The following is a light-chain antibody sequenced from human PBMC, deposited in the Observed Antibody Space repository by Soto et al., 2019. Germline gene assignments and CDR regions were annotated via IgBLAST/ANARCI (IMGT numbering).Light chain of an antibody. CDR1: SSDIGSYDL. Sequence: QSVLTQPASVSGSPGQSITISCTGTSSDIGSYDLVSWYQQHPGKAPKLMTYEVTKRPSGVSNRFSGSKSGNTASLTISGLQSEDEADYYCCSYAGYKVPVVFGGGTKLTVL. CDR2: EVT. CDR3: CSYAGYKVPVV. J-gene: IGLJ2*01. V-gene: IGLV2-23*02.